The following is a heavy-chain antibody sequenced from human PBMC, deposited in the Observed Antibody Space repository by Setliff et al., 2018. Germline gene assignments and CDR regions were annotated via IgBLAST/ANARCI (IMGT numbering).Heavy chain of an antibody. D-gene: IGHD3-22*01. CDR2: INAGNGNT. CDR3: ARDLYYYDSSGYYIY. V-gene: IGHV1-3*01. Sequence: ASVKVSCKASGYTFTSYAMHWVRQAPGQRLEWMGWINAGNGNTKYSQKFQGRVTITRDTSASTAYMELSRLRSDDTAVYYCARDLYYYDSSGYYIYWGQGTLVTVSS. J-gene: IGHJ4*02. CDR1: GYTFTSYA.